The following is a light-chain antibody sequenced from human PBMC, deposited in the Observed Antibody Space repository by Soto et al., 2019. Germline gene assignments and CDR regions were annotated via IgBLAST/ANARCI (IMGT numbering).Light chain of an antibody. V-gene: IGLV1-40*01. Sequence: QSVLTQPPSVSGAPGQRVTISCTGSSSNIGAGYVVHWYQHLPGTAPKLLIYANTNRPSGVPDRFSGSTSGSSASLAIAGLQAEDEADYYCQSFDSRLSVVFGGGTKLTVL. CDR1: SSNIGAGYV. CDR3: QSFDSRLSVV. J-gene: IGLJ2*01. CDR2: ANT.